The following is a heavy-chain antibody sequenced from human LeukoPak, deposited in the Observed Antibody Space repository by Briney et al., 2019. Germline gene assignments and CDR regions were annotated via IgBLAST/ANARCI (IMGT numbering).Heavy chain of an antibody. Sequence: GGSLRLSCAASGFTFSNYLMNWVRQAPGKGLEWVSFISSTGGTIYYADSVKGRFTVTRDNAKNSLLLQMNSLRAEDTGLYYCARGYSRAAFDIWGQGTMVTVSS. CDR2: ISSTGGTI. CDR1: GFTFSNYL. J-gene: IGHJ3*02. D-gene: IGHD2-15*01. V-gene: IGHV3-48*01. CDR3: ARGYSRAAFDI.